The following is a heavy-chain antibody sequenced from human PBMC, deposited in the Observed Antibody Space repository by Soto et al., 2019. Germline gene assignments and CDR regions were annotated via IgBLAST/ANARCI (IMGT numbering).Heavy chain of an antibody. Sequence: GGSLRLSCAASGFTFSSYAMHWVRQAPGKGLEWVAVISYDGSNKYYADSVKGRFTISRDNSKNTVYLQMNSLRAEDTAVYYCASHKIVGATTYYFDYWGQGTLVTVSS. J-gene: IGHJ4*02. CDR3: ASHKIVGATTYYFDY. CDR2: ISYDGSNK. D-gene: IGHD1-26*01. V-gene: IGHV3-30*04. CDR1: GFTFSSYA.